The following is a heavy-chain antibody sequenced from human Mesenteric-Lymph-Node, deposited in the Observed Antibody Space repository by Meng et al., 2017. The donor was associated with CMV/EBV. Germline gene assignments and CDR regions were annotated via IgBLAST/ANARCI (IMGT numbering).Heavy chain of an antibody. V-gene: IGHV3-7*01. D-gene: IGHD3-3*01. Sequence: GGSLRLSCIASGFTFSSYWMSWVRQAPGKGLEWVANIKQDGSEKNYVDSVKGRFTISRDNTKNSVYLQMSSLRAEDTAVYYCSRFSYDFSSGYYPISDYWGRGTLVTVSS. CDR3: SRFSYDFSSGYYPISDY. CDR1: GFTFSSYW. CDR2: IKQDGSEK. J-gene: IGHJ4*02.